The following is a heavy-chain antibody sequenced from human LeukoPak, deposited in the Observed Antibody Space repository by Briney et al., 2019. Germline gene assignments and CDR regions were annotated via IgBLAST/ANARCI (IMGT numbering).Heavy chain of an antibody. Sequence: GASVKVSCKTSGYTFTGYYMHWVRQAPGQGLEWMGWINPNSGVTYYAQKFQGRVSMTRDTSISTAYVELGRLTSDDTAVYYGVPSNNRVFYFDYWGQGTLVTVSS. CDR1: GYTFTGYY. V-gene: IGHV1-2*02. J-gene: IGHJ4*02. CDR3: VPSNNRVFYFDY. D-gene: IGHD1-14*01. CDR2: INPNSGVT.